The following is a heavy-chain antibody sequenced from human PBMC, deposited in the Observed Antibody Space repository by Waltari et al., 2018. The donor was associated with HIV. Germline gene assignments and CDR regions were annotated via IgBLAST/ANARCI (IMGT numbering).Heavy chain of an antibody. CDR2: ISYDGSNK. CDR3: ARNERKGDAFDI. Sequence: QVQLVESGGGVVQPGRSLRLSCAASGFTFSSCGMHWVRQAPGKGLEWVAVISYDGSNKYFSDSVKGRFTISRDQSKNTLYLQMNSLRAEDTAMYYCARNERKGDAFDIWGQGTKVIVSS. J-gene: IGHJ3*02. CDR1: GFTFSSCG. V-gene: IGHV3-30*03.